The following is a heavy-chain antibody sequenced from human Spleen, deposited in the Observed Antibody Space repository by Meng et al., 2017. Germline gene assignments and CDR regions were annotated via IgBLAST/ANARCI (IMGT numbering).Heavy chain of an antibody. CDR1: GYTFTGYY. V-gene: IGHV1-8*03. Sequence: ASVKVSCKASGYTFTGYYMHWVRQATGQGLEWMGWMNPNSGNTGYAQKFQGRVTITRNTSISTAYMELSSLRSEDTAVYYCARARARDTYYYDSSDLYAFDIWGQGTMVTVSS. J-gene: IGHJ3*02. CDR2: MNPNSGNT. CDR3: ARARARDTYYYDSSDLYAFDI. D-gene: IGHD3-22*01.